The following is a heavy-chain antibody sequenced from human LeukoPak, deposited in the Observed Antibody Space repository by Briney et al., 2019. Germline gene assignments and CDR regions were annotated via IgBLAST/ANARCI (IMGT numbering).Heavy chain of an antibody. CDR3: ATTGKYYDSSGSPFDY. CDR1: GYTFTDYY. J-gene: IGHJ4*02. D-gene: IGHD3-22*01. V-gene: IGHV1-69-2*01. CDR2: VDPEDGET. Sequence: ASVKVSCKVSGYTFTDYYMHWVQQAPGKGLELMGLVDPEDGETIYAEKFQGRVTITADTSTDTAYMELSSLRSEDTAVYYCATTGKYYDSSGSPFDYWGQGTLVTVSS.